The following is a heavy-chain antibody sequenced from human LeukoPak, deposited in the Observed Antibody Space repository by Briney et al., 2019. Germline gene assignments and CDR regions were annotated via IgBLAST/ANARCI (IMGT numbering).Heavy chain of an antibody. V-gene: IGHV4-61*02. D-gene: IGHD1-1*01. CDR1: GGSISSGSYY. J-gene: IGHJ4*02. CDR2: IYTSGST. CDR3: ARDYSSWTFDY. Sequence: SQTLSLTCTVSGGSISSGSYYWSWIRQPAGKGLEWIGRIYTSGSTNCNPSLKSRVTISVDTSKNQFSLKLSSVTAADTAVYYCARDYSSWTFDYWGQGTLVTVSS.